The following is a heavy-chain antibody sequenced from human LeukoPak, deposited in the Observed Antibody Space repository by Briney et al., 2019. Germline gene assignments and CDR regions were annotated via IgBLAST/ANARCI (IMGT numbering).Heavy chain of an antibody. Sequence: SETLSLTCTVSGGAMRTYNYNWIRQPPGKGLEWIGNIYYGGSTNYNPSPKSRVTISIDTSKNQCSLELSSVTAADTAVYYCFLPGPYFSNYDVDVWGQGTTVTVSS. D-gene: IGHD2/OR15-2a*01. J-gene: IGHJ6*02. CDR2: IYYGGST. V-gene: IGHV4-59*08. CDR1: GGAMRTYN. CDR3: FLPGPYFSNYDVDV.